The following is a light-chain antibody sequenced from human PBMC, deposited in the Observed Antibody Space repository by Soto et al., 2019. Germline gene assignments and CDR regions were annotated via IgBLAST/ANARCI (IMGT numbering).Light chain of an antibody. CDR2: GAS. V-gene: IGKV1D-12*01. CDR3: QQADSFPLT. CDR1: QDISTL. J-gene: IGKJ4*01. Sequence: DIQMTQSPCSVSASIGDTVTITCRASQDISTLLAWYQQKPGKAPKLLIYGASTLESGVPSRFSGRGSGTDFTLTISSLQPEDFATYFCQQADSFPLTFGGGTKVEMK.